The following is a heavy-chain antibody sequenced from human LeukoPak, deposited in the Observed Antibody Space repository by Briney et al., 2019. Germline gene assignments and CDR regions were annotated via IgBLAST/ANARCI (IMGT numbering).Heavy chain of an antibody. D-gene: IGHD2-2*02. J-gene: IGHJ5*02. Sequence: ASVKVSCKASGYTFTSYGTSWVRQAPGQGLEWMGWISAYNGNTNYAQKLQGRVTMTRDTSTSTVYMELSSLRSEDTAVYYCAREGAIVVVPAAIVGWFDPWGQGTLVTVSS. CDR2: ISAYNGNT. V-gene: IGHV1-18*01. CDR3: AREGAIVVVPAAIVGWFDP. CDR1: GYTFTSYG.